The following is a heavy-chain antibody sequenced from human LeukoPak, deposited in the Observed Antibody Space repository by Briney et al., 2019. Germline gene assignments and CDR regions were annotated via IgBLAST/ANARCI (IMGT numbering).Heavy chain of an antibody. CDR3: AREPYDSSAYEADDPPRSRAFDI. V-gene: IGHV1-69*04. Sequence: SVKVSCKASGYTFTGYYMHWVRQAPGQGLEWMGRIIPILDLANHAQKFRGRVTITADTFTSTASMELSSLRSEDTAVYYCAREPYDSSAYEADDPPRSRAFDIWGQGTLVTVSS. CDR2: IIPILDLA. D-gene: IGHD3-22*01. J-gene: IGHJ3*02. CDR1: GYTFTGYY.